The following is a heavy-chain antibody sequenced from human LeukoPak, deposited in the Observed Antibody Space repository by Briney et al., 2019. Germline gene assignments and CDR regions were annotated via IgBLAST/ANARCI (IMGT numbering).Heavy chain of an antibody. D-gene: IGHD2-15*01. CDR1: GDSISSSYYY. CDR2: IYYDGST. J-gene: IGHJ6*02. CDR3: ARRLHCTGGSCPPV. Sequence: SETLSLTSTVSGDSISSSYYYWVWIRQPPGKGLEWIGSIYYDGSTYYNPSLKSRVTISSDTSENQFSLKVSSLTATDTAAYYCARRLHCTGGSCPPVWGQGTTVTVSS. V-gene: IGHV4-39*01.